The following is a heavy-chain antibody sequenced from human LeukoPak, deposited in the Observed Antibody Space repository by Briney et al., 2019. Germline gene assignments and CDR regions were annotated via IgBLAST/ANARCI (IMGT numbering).Heavy chain of an antibody. V-gene: IGHV3-9*02. D-gene: IGHD2-2*02. CDR1: GFTSDDHA. CDR3: ARDTDYCSSTSCYTFDY. CDR2: IMWRSGST. Sequence: GGSLRLSCAVSGFTSDDHAMHWVRQASGKGLEWVAGIMWRSGSTGYGDSVKGRFTISRDNAKKSLYLQMNSLRAEDTAVYYCARDTDYCSSTSCYTFDYWGQGTLVTVSS. J-gene: IGHJ4*02.